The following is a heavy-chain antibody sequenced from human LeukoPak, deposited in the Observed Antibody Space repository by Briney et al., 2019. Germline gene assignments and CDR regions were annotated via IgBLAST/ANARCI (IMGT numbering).Heavy chain of an antibody. Sequence: PGGSLRLSCAASGFSFRNYMHWVRQAPGKGLEWVAAISMGGDITVYTDSVRGRFTISRDNSRSTLYLQMNSLRLDDTALYFCARDMIGGTPDYIDYWGQGTLVTLSS. CDR2: ISMGGDIT. CDR3: ARDMIGGTPDYIDY. D-gene: IGHD3-16*01. V-gene: IGHV3-30-3*01. J-gene: IGHJ4*02. CDR1: GFSFRNY.